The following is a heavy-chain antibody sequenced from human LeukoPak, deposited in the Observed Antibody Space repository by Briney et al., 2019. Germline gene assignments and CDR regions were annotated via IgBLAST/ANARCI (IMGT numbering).Heavy chain of an antibody. V-gene: IGHV3-23*01. J-gene: IGHJ4*02. CDR1: GFTFSSYA. Sequence: PGGSLRLSCAASGFTFSSYAISWVRQAPGKGLEWVSAISGSGGSTYYADSVKGRFTISRDNSKNTLYLQMNSLRAEDTAIYYCAKEVRYYDSSGYSDYWGQGTLVTVSS. D-gene: IGHD3-22*01. CDR2: ISGSGGST. CDR3: AKEVRYYDSSGYSDY.